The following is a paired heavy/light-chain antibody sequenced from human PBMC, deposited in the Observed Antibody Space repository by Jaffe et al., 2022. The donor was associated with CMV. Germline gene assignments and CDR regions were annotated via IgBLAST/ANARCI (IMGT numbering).Light chain of an antibody. CDR3: QSYDSSVTGSRV. V-gene: IGLV1-40*01. J-gene: IGLJ3*02. CDR2: GNN. CDR1: SSNIGPAYD. Sequence: QSVLTQPPSVSGAPGQSVTISCTGSSSNIGPAYDVHWYQHLPGTAPKLLIYGNNIRPSGVPDRFSGSKAGTSASLTITGLQAEDEAHYYCQSYDSSVTGSRVFGGGTKLTIL.
Heavy chain of an antibody. V-gene: IGHV3-48*03. CDR3: ARENVDTTTSRHYYFYMDV. D-gene: IGHD5-18*01. Sequence: VQLVESGGDLVQPGGSLRLSCTTSGFTFGSYEMNWVRQAPGKGLEWISYISARGTTTYYADSVKGRFTISRDSARNSLYLQMNSLRVEDTGVYFCARENVDTTTSRHYYFYMDVWGKGTAVTVSS. J-gene: IGHJ6*03. CDR2: ISARGTTT. CDR1: GFTFGSYE.